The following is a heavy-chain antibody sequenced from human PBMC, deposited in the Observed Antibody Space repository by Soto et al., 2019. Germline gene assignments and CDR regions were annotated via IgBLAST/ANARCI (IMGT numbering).Heavy chain of an antibody. D-gene: IGHD3-16*01. CDR2: ISAFNGQT. V-gene: IGHV1-18*01. J-gene: IGHJ6*02. CDR3: AIGGDYYYGLDV. Sequence: ASVKVSGKASGYTFTSYGVSWVRQAPGQGLEWMGWISAFNGQTNYIQKVQGRVTWTTEASTSTAYMELRSLRSDDTAVYYCAIGGDYYYGLDVWGQGTTVTVSS. CDR1: GYTFTSYG.